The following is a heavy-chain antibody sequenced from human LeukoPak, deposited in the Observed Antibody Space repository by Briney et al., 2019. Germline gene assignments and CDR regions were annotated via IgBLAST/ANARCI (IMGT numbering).Heavy chain of an antibody. J-gene: IGHJ4*02. Sequence: PSETLSLTCAVYGGSFSGYYLNWIRQPPGKGLEWIGEINHSRSTNYNPSPKSRVTISVDTSKNQFSLKLSSVTAADTAVYYCARYYYGSGSSHYFDYWGQGTLVTVSS. V-gene: IGHV4-34*01. D-gene: IGHD3-10*01. CDR1: GGSFSGYY. CDR3: ARYYYGSGSSHYFDY. CDR2: INHSRST.